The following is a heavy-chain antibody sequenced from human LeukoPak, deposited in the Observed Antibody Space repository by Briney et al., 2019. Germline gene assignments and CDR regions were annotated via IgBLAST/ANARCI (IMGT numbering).Heavy chain of an antibody. D-gene: IGHD3-10*01. CDR1: GFTFSSYW. CDR3: ARVVTRTTRAFGY. J-gene: IGHJ4*02. CDR2: IKQDGSDK. Sequence: QPGGSLRLSCAASGFTFSSYWMTWVRQAPGKGLEWVAKIKQDGSDKYYVDSVKGRFTISRDNAKNSLYLQMNSLRAEDTAVYYCARVVTRTTRAFGYWGQGTLVTVSS. V-gene: IGHV3-7*01.